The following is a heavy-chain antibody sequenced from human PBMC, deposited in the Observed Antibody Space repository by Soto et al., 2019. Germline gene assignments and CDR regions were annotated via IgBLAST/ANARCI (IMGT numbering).Heavy chain of an antibody. V-gene: IGHV4-61*01. CDR2: IYYSGST. Sequence: ETLSLTCTVSGGSVSSGSYYWSWIRQPPGKGLEWIGYIYYSGSTNYNPSLKSRVTISVDTSKNQFSLKLSSVTAADTAVYYCASTSDYGGNIDYWGQGTLVTVSS. D-gene: IGHD4-17*01. CDR3: ASTSDYGGNIDY. J-gene: IGHJ4*02. CDR1: GGSVSSGSYY.